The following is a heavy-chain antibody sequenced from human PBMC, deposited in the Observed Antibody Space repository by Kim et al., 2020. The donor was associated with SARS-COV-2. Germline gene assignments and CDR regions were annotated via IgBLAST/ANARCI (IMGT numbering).Heavy chain of an antibody. CDR1: GGTFSSYA. V-gene: IGHV1-69*13. D-gene: IGHD3-3*01. Sequence: SVKVSCKASGGTFSSYAISWVRQAPGQGLEWMGGIIPIFGTANYAQKFQGRVTITADESTSTAYMELSSLRSEDTAVYYCARVMSEYDFWSGYPPPPHYYYYYGMDVWGQGTTVTVSS. CDR3: ARVMSEYDFWSGYPPPPHYYYYYGMDV. CDR2: IIPIFGTA. J-gene: IGHJ6*02.